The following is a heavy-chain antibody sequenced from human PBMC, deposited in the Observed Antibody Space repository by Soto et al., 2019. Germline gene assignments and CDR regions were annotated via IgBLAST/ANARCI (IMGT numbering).Heavy chain of an antibody. Sequence: QAQLVQSGAEVKKPGASVKVSCQAGGYTFADYGISWVRQAPGQGLEWVGWIGPYNGNTNYAQNLQDRVTMTTDTSTNTAYMELRSLRSDDTALHYWARCYCTVGSCYTCWHFDLWGRGTLLTVSS. D-gene: IGHD2-15*01. CDR3: ARCYCTVGSCYTCWHFDL. CDR2: IGPYNGNT. V-gene: IGHV1-18*01. J-gene: IGHJ2*01. CDR1: GYTFADYG.